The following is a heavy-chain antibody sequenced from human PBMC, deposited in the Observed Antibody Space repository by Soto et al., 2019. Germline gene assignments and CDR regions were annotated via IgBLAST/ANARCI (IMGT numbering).Heavy chain of an antibody. V-gene: IGHV4-39*01. J-gene: IGHJ4*02. Sequence: SDTLSLTCIVSGESISSSSYYRGCMRQPPGKALEWLGSIDYSGRTYYNPSFKSRLTISIDTSKNQFALTLSSVTATDTAVYYCARQRTSVVTQASFDHWGQGALVTVSS. CDR3: ARQRTSVVTQASFDH. CDR2: IDYSGRT. CDR1: GESISSSSYY. D-gene: IGHD2-21*02.